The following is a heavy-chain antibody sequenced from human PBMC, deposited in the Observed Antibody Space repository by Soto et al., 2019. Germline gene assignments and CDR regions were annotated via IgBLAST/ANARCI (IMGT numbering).Heavy chain of an antibody. J-gene: IGHJ4*02. V-gene: IGHV4-61*01. CDR3: ARRYNYGHFDY. Sequence: PSETLSLTCSVSGGSVNNNKYYWSWIRQPPGKGLEWIGYMYYGGSTDYNPSLKNRVTISVDTSKNQFSLKLSSVTAADTAVYYCARRYNYGHFDYWGQGTLVTVS. CDR2: MYYGGST. CDR1: GGSVNNNKYY. D-gene: IGHD1-1*01.